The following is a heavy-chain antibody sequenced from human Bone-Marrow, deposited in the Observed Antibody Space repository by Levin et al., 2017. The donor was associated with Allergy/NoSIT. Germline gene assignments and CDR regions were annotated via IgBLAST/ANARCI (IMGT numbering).Heavy chain of an antibody. CDR2: ISSSGGDT. J-gene: IGHJ6*02. D-gene: IGHD6-19*01. Sequence: GGSLRLSCAASGFTFSTYAMSWVRQAPGKGLEWVSVISSSGGDTYYADSVKGRFTISRDNSKNTLYLQMNSLRAEDTATYYCAKTSGWSYYYGMDVWGQGTTVTVSS. V-gene: IGHV3-23*01. CDR3: AKTSGWSYYYGMDV. CDR1: GFTFSTYA.